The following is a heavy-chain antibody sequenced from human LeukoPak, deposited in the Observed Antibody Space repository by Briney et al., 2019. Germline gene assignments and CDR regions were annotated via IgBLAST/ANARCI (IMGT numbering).Heavy chain of an antibody. V-gene: IGHV4-4*07. J-gene: IGHJ3*02. D-gene: IGHD5-24*01. CDR3: ARHPPWLQPSGAFDK. Sequence: SETLSLTCSVSGGSISGYYWSWIRLPAGKRLEWIGRIYTSGGTNYNPSLKSRVTMSVDTSKNQFSLKLSSVTAADTAVYYCARHPPWLQPSGAFDKWGQGTMVTVSS. CDR2: IYTSGGT. CDR1: GGSISGYY.